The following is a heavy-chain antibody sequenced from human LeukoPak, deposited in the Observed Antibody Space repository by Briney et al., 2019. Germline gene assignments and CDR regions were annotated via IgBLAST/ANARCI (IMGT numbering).Heavy chain of an antibody. CDR3: ARAEQYQLLLH. CDR2: ISAYNGNT. CDR1: GYTFTSYG. D-gene: IGHD2-2*01. V-gene: IGHV1-18*01. J-gene: IGHJ4*02. Sequence: ASVKVSCKASGYTFTSYGITWVRQAPGQGLEWMGWISAYNGNTNYAQKLQGRVTMTTDTSTSTAYVDLRSLRSDDTAVYYCARAEQYQLLLHWGQGTLVTVSS.